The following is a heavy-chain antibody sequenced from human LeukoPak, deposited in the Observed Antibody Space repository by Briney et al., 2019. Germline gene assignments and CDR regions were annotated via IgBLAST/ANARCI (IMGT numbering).Heavy chain of an antibody. CDR3: ARDDYGDSYY. V-gene: IGHV3-7*05. D-gene: IGHD4-17*01. CDR2: IKQDGSEK. J-gene: IGHJ4*02. CDR1: GFTFSNAG. Sequence: GGSLRLSCAASGFTFSNAGMSWVRQAPGKGLEWVANIKQDGSEKYYVDSVKGRFTISRDNAKNSLYLQMNSLRAEDTAVYYCARDDYGDSYYWGQGTLVTVSS.